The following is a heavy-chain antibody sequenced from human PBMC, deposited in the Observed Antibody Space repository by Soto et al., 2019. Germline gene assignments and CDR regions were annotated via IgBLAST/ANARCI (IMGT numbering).Heavy chain of an antibody. Sequence: QVQLVESGGGVVQPGRSLRLSCAASGFTFSSYGMHWVRQAPGKGLEWVAVIWYDGSNKYYADSVKGRFTISRDNSKNTLYLQMNSLRAEDTAVYYCARDSPDYGDFDYWGQGTLVTVSS. V-gene: IGHV3-33*01. J-gene: IGHJ4*02. CDR3: ARDSPDYGDFDY. CDR1: GFTFSSYG. CDR2: IWYDGSNK. D-gene: IGHD4-17*01.